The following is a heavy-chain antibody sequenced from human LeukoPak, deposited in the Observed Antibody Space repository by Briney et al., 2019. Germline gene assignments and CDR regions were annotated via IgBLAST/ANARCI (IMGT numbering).Heavy chain of an antibody. V-gene: IGHV3-30*02. CDR1: GFTFSSYG. CDR2: IWHDGSNK. CDR3: AKDHSSRIFDY. Sequence: PGGSLRLSCAASGFTFSSYGMHWVRQAPGRGLEWVAFIWHDGSNKYNEDSVKGRFTISRDNSKSTLYLQMNSLRAEDTAVYYCAKDHSSRIFDYWGQGTLVTVSS. D-gene: IGHD6-19*01. J-gene: IGHJ4*02.